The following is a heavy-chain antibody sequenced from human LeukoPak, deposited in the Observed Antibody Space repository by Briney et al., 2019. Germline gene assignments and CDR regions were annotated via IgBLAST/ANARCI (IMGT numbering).Heavy chain of an antibody. CDR1: GGSVSSGSYC. D-gene: IGHD5-24*01. CDR3: ASIEMATIRYYYFGMDV. Sequence: PSETLSLTCTVSGGSVSSGSYCWSWIRQPPGKGLEWIGYIYYSGSTNYNPSLKSRVTISVDTSKNQFSLKLSSVTSADTAVYFCASIEMATIRYYYFGMDVWGQGTTVTVSS. V-gene: IGHV4-61*01. J-gene: IGHJ6*02. CDR2: IYYSGST.